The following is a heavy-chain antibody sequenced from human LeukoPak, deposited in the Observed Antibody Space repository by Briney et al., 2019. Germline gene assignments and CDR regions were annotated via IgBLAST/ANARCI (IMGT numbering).Heavy chain of an antibody. V-gene: IGHV4-34*01. J-gene: IGHJ5*02. CDR2: INHSGST. CDR1: GGSFSGYY. Sequence: SETLSLTCAVYGGSFSGYYWSWIRQPPGKGLEWIGEINHSGSTNYNPSLKSRVTISVDTSKNQFSLKLSSVTVADTAVYYCARDAVAGNRPNYATGFNWFDPWGQGTLVTVSS. CDR3: ARDAVAGNRPNYATGFNWFDP. D-gene: IGHD6-19*01.